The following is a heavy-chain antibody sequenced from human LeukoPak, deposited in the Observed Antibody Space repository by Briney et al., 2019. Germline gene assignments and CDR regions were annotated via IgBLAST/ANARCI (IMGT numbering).Heavy chain of an antibody. V-gene: IGHV4-39*01. CDR1: GGSISSSSYY. J-gene: IGHJ4*02. D-gene: IGHD1-26*01. CDR3: ARHPLSGSYYRSVDY. CDR2: IYYSGST. Sequence: SETLSPTCTVSGGSISSSSYYWGWIRQPPGKGLEWIGSIYYSGSTYYNPSLKSRVTISVDTSKNQFSLKLSSVTAADTAVYYCARHPLSGSYYRSVDYWGQGTLVTVSS.